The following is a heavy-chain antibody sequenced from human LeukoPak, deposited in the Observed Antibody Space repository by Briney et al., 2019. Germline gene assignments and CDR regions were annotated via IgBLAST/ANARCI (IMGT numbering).Heavy chain of an antibody. CDR3: AFEDGGGSY. D-gene: IGHD2-15*01. V-gene: IGHV4-59*01. J-gene: IGHJ4*02. CDR1: GGSIRSYY. Sequence: SETLSLTCTVSGGSIRSYYWSWIRQPPGKGLEWIGYIFYRGSTNYNPSLKTRVTISVDMSKNQFSLKLSSVTAADTAVYYCAFEDGGGSYWGQGTLVTVSS. CDR2: IFYRGST.